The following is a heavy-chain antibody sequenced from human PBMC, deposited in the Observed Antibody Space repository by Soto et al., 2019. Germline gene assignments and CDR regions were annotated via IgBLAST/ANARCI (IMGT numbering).Heavy chain of an antibody. D-gene: IGHD2-15*01. Sequence: QVQLQESGPGLVKPSETLSLTCTVSGGSVSSGSYYWSWIRQPPGKGLEWIGYIYYSGSTNYNPSLKSRVTISVDTSKNQFPLKLSSVTAADTAVYYCARGVVVAATPFDYWGQGTLVTVSS. CDR1: GGSVSSGSYY. CDR2: IYYSGST. V-gene: IGHV4-61*01. CDR3: ARGVVVAATPFDY. J-gene: IGHJ4*02.